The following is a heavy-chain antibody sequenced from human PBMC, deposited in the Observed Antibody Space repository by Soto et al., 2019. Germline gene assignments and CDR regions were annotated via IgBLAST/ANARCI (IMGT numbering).Heavy chain of an antibody. J-gene: IGHJ6*02. CDR2: IYYSGST. CDR3: ARSGSYCSGGSCYPYYGMDV. V-gene: IGHV4-31*03. CDR1: GDSVSSNSYY. Sequence: QVQLQESGPRLVKPSETLSLTCTVSGDSVSSNSYYWSWIRQPPGKGLEFIGYIYYSGSTYYNPSLKSRVTISVDTSKNQFSLKLSSVTAADTAVYYCARSGSYCSGGSCYPYYGMDVWGQGTTVTVSS. D-gene: IGHD2-15*01.